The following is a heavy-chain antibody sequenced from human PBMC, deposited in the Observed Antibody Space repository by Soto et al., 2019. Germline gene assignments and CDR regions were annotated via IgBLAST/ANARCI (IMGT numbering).Heavy chain of an antibody. CDR1: GFTFSNYW. D-gene: IGHD1-26*01. CDR2: INSDGSSA. J-gene: IGHJ4*02. CDR3: ARSVSGYFDF. Sequence: TGGSLRLSCAASGFTFSNYWTHWVRQAPGKGLVWVSRINSDGSSATYADSVKGRFTISRDNAKNTLYLQMNSLGAEDTAVYYCARSVSGYFDFWGQGTLVTVSS. V-gene: IGHV3-74*01.